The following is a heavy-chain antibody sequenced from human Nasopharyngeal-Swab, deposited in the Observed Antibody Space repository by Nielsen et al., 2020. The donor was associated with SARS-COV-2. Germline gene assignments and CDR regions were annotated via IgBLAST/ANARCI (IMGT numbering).Heavy chain of an antibody. D-gene: IGHD5-12*01. Sequence: WIRQPPGQGLEWVSSISSSSSYIYYADSVKGRFTISRDNAKNSLYLQMNSLRAEDTVVYYCARAPSVRLNWFDPWGQGTLVTVSS. CDR2: ISSSSSYI. J-gene: IGHJ5*02. CDR3: ARAPSVRLNWFDP. V-gene: IGHV3-21*01.